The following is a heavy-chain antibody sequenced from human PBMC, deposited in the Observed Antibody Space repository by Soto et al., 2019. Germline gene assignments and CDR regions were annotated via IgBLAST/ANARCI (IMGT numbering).Heavy chain of an antibody. D-gene: IGHD3-10*01. Sequence: SETLSLTCTVSGGSISSYYWSWIRQPAGKGLEWIGRIYTSGSTNYSPSLKRRVTMSVDTSKNQFSLKLSSVTAADTAVYYCAREGSGSYYTSLDYWGQGTLVTVSS. CDR2: IYTSGST. V-gene: IGHV4-4*07. CDR1: GGSISSYY. J-gene: IGHJ4*02. CDR3: AREGSGSYYTSLDY.